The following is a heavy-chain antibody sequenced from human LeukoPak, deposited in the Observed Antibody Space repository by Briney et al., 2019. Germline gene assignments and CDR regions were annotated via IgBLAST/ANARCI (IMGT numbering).Heavy chain of an antibody. V-gene: IGHV3-7*01. D-gene: IGHD3-22*01. CDR3: ARNSNFDTHDY. J-gene: IGHJ4*02. CDR2: IKEDGSAK. Sequence: GGSLRLSCAASGFTFSNSYMRWVRQAPGKGLEWVATIKEDGSAKYYVDSVRGRFSISRDNAKNSLYLQMNSLSAEDTAVYYCARNSNFDTHDYWGQGTLVTVSS. CDR1: GFTFSNSY.